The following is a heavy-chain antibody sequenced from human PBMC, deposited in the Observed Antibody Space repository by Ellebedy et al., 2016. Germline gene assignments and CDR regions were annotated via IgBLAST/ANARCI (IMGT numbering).Heavy chain of an antibody. J-gene: IGHJ4*02. D-gene: IGHD6-19*01. CDR1: GGTFSSYA. V-gene: IGHV1-69*13. Sequence: ASVKVSCKASGGTFSSYAISWVRQAPGQGLEWMGGIIPIFGTANYAQKFQGRVTITADESTSTAYMELSNLRSEDTAVYYCARVSSGWYYADYWGQGTLVTVSS. CDR2: IIPIFGTA. CDR3: ARVSSGWYYADY.